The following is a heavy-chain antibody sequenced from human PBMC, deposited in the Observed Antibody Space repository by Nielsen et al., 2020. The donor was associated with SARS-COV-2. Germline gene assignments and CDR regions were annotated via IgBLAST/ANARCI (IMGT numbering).Heavy chain of an antibody. CDR2: INSDGSST. Sequence: GGSLRLSCAASAFTFSTYWMHWVRQAPGKGLVWVSRINSDGSSTSYADSVKGRFTIPRDNAKNSLYLQMNSLRVDDTAVYYCATSYNSGWYRGGVAYWGQGTLVTVSS. CDR1: AFTFSTYW. CDR3: ATSYNSGWYRGGVAY. V-gene: IGHV3-74*01. J-gene: IGHJ4*02. D-gene: IGHD6-19*01.